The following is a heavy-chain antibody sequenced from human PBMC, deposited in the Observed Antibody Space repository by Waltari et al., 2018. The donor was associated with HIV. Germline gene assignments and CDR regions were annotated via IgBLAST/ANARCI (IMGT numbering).Heavy chain of an antibody. CDR3: SRGRARRIAAPGADL. CDR1: GSTFISYA. J-gene: IGHJ6*02. V-gene: IGHV1-8*01. D-gene: IGHD2-15*01. Sequence: MQSGAAIKRPGASVTVSSSASGSTFISYAITWVRQVPGQGLEWLGWMNPKTGETDCSQDFQDRISMTRDISANTAYMELTGLTSDDTATYFCSRGRARRIAAPGADLWGPGTTVTVSS. CDR2: MNPKTGET.